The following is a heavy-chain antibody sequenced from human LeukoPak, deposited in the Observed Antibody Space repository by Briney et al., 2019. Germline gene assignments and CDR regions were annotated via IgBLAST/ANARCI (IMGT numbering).Heavy chain of an antibody. D-gene: IGHD2-2*01. CDR1: GFTFSSYA. CDR2: ISYDGGNK. J-gene: IGHJ4*02. CDR3: AKDSRYCSINSCYDFDY. Sequence: GGSLRLSCAVSGFTFSSYAMSWVRQAPGKGLEWVAVISYDGGNKFYADSVKGRFTISRDNSKNTLYLQMNSLRAEDTAVYYCAKDSRYCSINSCYDFDYWGQGTLVTVSS. V-gene: IGHV3-30*18.